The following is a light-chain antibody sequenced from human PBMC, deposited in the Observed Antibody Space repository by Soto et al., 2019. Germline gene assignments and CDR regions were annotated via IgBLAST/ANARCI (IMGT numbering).Light chain of an antibody. V-gene: IGKV1-5*03. CDR2: KAS. J-gene: IGKJ2*01. Sequence: DVQMTQSPSTLSASVGDTVTITCRASQGISNWLAWYQQKPGEAPKLLIYKASHLESGVPTRFSGSGSGTEFTLTISCLQPDDCATYFGQQYNTHSYTFGQGTKLAIK. CDR3: QQYNTHSYT. CDR1: QGISNW.